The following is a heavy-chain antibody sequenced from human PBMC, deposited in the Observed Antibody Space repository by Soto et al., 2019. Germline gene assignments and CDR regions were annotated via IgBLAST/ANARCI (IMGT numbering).Heavy chain of an antibody. J-gene: IGHJ1*01. CDR2: ISYDGSNK. CDR1: GFTFSSYA. V-gene: IGHV3-30-3*01. D-gene: IGHD6-6*01. Sequence: GGSLRLSCAASGFTFSSYAMHWVRQAPGKGLEWVAVISYDGSNKYYADSVKGRFTISRDNSKNTLYLQMNSLRAEDTAVYYWARPKGHQKGYFQHWGQGTLVTVSS. CDR3: ARPKGHQKGYFQH.